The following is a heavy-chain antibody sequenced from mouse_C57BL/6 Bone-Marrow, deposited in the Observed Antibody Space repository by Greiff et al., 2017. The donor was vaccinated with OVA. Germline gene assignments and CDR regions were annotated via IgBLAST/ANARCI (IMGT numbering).Heavy chain of an antibody. CDR1: GFNIKDDY. V-gene: IGHV14-4*01. J-gene: IGHJ4*01. Sequence: VQLQQSGAELVRPGASVKLSCTASGFNIKDDYMHWVKQRPEQGLEWIGWIDPENGDTEYASKFQGKATITADTSSNTAYLQLGSLTSEDTAVYYCTPYGSSLYYAMDYWGQGTSVTVSS. CDR3: TPYGSSLYYAMDY. D-gene: IGHD1-1*01. CDR2: IDPENGDT.